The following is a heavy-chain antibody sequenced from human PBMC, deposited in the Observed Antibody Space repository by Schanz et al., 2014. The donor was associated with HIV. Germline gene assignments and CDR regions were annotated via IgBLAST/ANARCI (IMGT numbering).Heavy chain of an antibody. CDR2: IKRKSEGEET. CDR3: TAGLGKTDSDS. J-gene: IGHJ4*02. Sequence: VQLVESGGGVVQAGRSLRLSCTTSGFILSAYGMHWVRQTPGKGLELVGRIKRKSEGEETDYSGPVRGRFIISRDDSKNTLSLQMNSLRIEDTAVYYCTAGLGKTDSDSWGLGTLVTVSS. V-gene: IGHV3-15*05. D-gene: IGHD1-26*01. CDR1: GFILSAYG.